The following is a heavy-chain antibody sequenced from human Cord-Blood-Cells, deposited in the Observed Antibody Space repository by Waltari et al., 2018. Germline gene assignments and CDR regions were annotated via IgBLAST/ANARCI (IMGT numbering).Heavy chain of an antibody. CDR2: INHSGST. D-gene: IGHD7-27*01. V-gene: IGHV4-34*01. Sequence: QVQLQQWGAGLLKPSETLSLTCAVYGGSFSGYYWSWIRQPPGKGLEWVGEINHSGSTNYTPSLKRRATISVDTSKNLFSQKLSAVTAADTAVYYCARPINWGGGDYVDYWGQGTLVTVSS. J-gene: IGHJ4*02. CDR3: ARPINWGGGDYVDY. CDR1: GGSFSGYY.